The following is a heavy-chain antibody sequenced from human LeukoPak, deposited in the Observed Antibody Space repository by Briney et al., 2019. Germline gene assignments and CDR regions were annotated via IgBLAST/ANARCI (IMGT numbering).Heavy chain of an antibody. CDR2: IYYSGST. CDR1: GGSISSGGYY. Sequence: SETLSLTCTVSGGSISSGGYYWSWIRQHPGKGLEWIGYIYYSGSTYYNPSLKSRVPISVDTSKNQFSLKLSSVTAADTAVYYCARNSYYYDSSGYYYFDYWGQGTLVTVSS. CDR3: ARNSYYYDSSGYYYFDY. D-gene: IGHD3-22*01. J-gene: IGHJ4*02. V-gene: IGHV4-31*03.